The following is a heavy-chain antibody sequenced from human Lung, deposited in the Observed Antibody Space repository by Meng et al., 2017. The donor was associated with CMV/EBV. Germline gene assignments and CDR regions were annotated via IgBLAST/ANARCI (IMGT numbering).Heavy chain of an antibody. V-gene: IGHV4-4*02. CDR2: IYHSGST. D-gene: IGHD6-19*01. Sequence: VPLRRWGPGLAKPSGALSLTCAVSGGSISSSNWWSWVRQPPGKGLEWIGEIYHSGSTNYNPSLKSRVTISVDKSKNQFSLKLSSVTAADTAVYYCASFPPPGKQWLVTDYWGQGTLVTVSS. CDR1: GGSISSSNW. J-gene: IGHJ4*02. CDR3: ASFPPPGKQWLVTDY.